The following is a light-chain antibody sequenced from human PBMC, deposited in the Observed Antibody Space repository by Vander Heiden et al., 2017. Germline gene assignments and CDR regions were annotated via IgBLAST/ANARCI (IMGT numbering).Light chain of an antibody. Sequence: QSVLTQPPSASGTPGQRVTISCSGSSSNIGSNYVYWYQQLPGTAPKLLIYSNKQRPSGVPDRFSGSKSGTSASLAISGLRSEDEADYYWAAWDDSLSGRVFGGGTKLTVL. CDR2: SNK. J-gene: IGLJ3*02. CDR1: SSNIGSNY. V-gene: IGLV1-47*02. CDR3: AAWDDSLSGRV.